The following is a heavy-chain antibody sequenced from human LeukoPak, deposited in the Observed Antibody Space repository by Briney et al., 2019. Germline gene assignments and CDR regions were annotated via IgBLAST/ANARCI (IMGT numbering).Heavy chain of an antibody. D-gene: IGHD3-22*01. CDR2: IYSGGST. V-gene: IGHV3-53*01. Sequence: PGGSLRLSCAASGFTVSSNYMSWVRQAPGKGLEWVSVIYSGGSTYYADSVKGRFTISRDNSKNTLYLQMNSLRAEDTAVYYCASVISMIVVPDDAFDIWGQGTMVTVSS. CDR3: ASVISMIVVPDDAFDI. CDR1: GFTVSSNY. J-gene: IGHJ3*02.